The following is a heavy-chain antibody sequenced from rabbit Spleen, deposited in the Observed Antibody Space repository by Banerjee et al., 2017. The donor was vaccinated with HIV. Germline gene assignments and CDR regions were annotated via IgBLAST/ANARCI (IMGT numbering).Heavy chain of an antibody. CDR2: IAAGSGRFT. CDR3: ARDAGSMYLSHFNL. J-gene: IGHJ4*01. CDR1: GFSFSSTDY. D-gene: IGHD4-2*01. Sequence: QSLEESGGDLVKPGASLTLTCTASGFSFSSTDYMCWVRQAPGRGLEWIACIAAGSGRFTYYASWAKGRFTISKTSSTTVTLQMTSLTAADTATYFCARDAGSMYLSHFNLWGPGTLVTVS. V-gene: IGHV1S40*01.